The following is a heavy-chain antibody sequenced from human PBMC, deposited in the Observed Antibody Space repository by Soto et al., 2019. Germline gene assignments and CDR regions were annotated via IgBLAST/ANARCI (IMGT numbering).Heavy chain of an antibody. J-gene: IGHJ4*02. CDR2: IYHRGTT. D-gene: IGHD3-10*01. Sequence: QVQLQESGPGLVKPSETLSLTCTVSGGSISSYYWSWIRQPPGKGLEWIGYIYHRGTTNYSPSLKSRVTISADMSKNQFSLKLSSVPAAATAVYYCARAIRRGGGFDYWGQGTLVTVSS. V-gene: IGHV4-59*01. CDR3: ARAIRRGGGFDY. CDR1: GGSISSYY.